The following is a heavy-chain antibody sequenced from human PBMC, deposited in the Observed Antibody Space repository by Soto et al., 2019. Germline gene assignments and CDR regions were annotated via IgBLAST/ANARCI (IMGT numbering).Heavy chain of an antibody. D-gene: IGHD6-25*01. CDR2: TKQDESEK. CDR1: GFTFGDYW. J-gene: IGHJ5*02. Sequence: EVQLVESGGGLVQPGGSLRLSCATSGFTFGDYWMSWVRQAPGKRLEWVANTKQDESEKYYVGSVRGRFTISRDNAKNSLYLQMNSLRAEDTAVYFCVRKGDSGFFSWGQGTLVTVSS. V-gene: IGHV3-7*01. CDR3: VRKGDSGFFS.